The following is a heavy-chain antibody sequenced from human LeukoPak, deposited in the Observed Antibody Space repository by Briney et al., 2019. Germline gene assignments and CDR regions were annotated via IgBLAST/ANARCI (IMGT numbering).Heavy chain of an antibody. V-gene: IGHV1-8*01. D-gene: IGHD6-6*01. CDR2: MNPNSGNT. J-gene: IGHJ4*02. Sequence: WASVKVSCKASGYTFTSYDINWVRQATGQGLEWMGWMNPNSGNTGYAQKFQGRVTMTRNTSISTAYMELSSLRSEDTAVYYSARASEYSSSSDDYWGQGTLVTVSS. CDR3: ARASEYSSSSDDY. CDR1: GYTFTSYD.